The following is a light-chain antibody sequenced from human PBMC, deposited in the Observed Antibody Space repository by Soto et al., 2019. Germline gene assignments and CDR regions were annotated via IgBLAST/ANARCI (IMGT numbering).Light chain of an antibody. V-gene: IGKV3-15*01. CDR2: GAS. CDR1: QSVGNN. CDR3: QQHNDWPSWT. Sequence: EIVMTQSPATLSVSPGERATLSCRASQSVGNNVAWYQQKPGQAPRLLIYGASTRATGVPARYSGSGSGTEFTLTLSSLQSEDSALYYYQQHNDWPSWTFGPRTKVEI. J-gene: IGKJ1*01.